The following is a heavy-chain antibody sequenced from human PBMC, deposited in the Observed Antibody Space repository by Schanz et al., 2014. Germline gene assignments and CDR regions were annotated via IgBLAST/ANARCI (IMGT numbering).Heavy chain of an antibody. V-gene: IGHV1-69*04. D-gene: IGHD2-21*01. CDR1: GGTFSSFG. CDR3: ARDRLECGAECYSVEVFEI. Sequence: QVQLVQSGAEVKKPGSSVKVSCKASGGTFSSFGINWVRQAPGQGLEWMGRIIPSLGLAKHEQKFQDKVTITAGTSTTTAYMELSGLRAEDTAVYYCARDRLECGAECYSVEVFEIWGQGTLVIVSS. J-gene: IGHJ4*02. CDR2: IIPSLGLA.